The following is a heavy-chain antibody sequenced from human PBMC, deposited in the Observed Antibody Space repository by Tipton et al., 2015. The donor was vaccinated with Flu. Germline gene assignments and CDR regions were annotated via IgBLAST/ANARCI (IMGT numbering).Heavy chain of an antibody. CDR3: ARLSYYDVDLKNFYFDY. CDR2: IYPSGTT. J-gene: IGHJ4*02. Sequence: TLSLTCIVSSGSIRSTNYFCAWIRQPPGKRLELIGSIYPSGTTYYNPSLKSRVTISVDTSKSQFSLKLRSVTAADTAVYYCARLSYYDVDLKNFYFDYWGQGALVTVSS. D-gene: IGHD3-10*02. V-gene: IGHV4-39*01. CDR1: SGSIRSTNYF.